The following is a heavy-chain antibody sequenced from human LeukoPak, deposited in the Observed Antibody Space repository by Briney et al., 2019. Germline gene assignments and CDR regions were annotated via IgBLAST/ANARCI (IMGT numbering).Heavy chain of an antibody. V-gene: IGHV4-4*02. J-gene: IGHJ4*02. CDR1: GGSISSSNW. Sequence: SGTLSLTCAVSGGSISSSNWWSWVRQPPGKGLEWIGEIYHSWSTNYNPSLKSRVTISVDKSKNQLSLKLSSVTAADTAVYYCARGRIAAAGEFDYWGQGTLVTVSS. D-gene: IGHD6-13*01. CDR2: IYHSWST. CDR3: ARGRIAAAGEFDY.